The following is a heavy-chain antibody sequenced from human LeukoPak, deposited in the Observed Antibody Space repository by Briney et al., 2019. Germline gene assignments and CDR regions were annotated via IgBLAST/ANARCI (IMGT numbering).Heavy chain of an antibody. V-gene: IGHV3-48*03. CDR3: AREPPKYSYMDV. D-gene: IGHD5-18*01. CDR1: GFTFSSYE. Sequence: GGSLRLSCAASGFTFSSYEMTWVRQTPGKGLEWVSYISSGSTYSFYADSVKGRFTISRDNAKASLFPQMNGLTAEDSAVYYCAREPPKYSYMDVWGQGTTVTVSS. CDR2: ISSGSTYS. J-gene: IGHJ6*01.